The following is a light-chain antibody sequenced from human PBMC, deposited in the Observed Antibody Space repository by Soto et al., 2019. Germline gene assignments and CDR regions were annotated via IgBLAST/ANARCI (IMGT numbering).Light chain of an antibody. CDR3: VKDYNYTRT. CDR2: AAS. J-gene: IGKJ1*01. CDR1: QGISSY. V-gene: IGKV1-6*01. Sequence: AIQLTQCPSSLSASVGYRVTITCRASQGISSYLAWYQQRPGKAPKLLIYAASSLQSGVPSRFSGSGSGTDFNLTISRLKNEDFANYYCVKDYNYTRTFGQGTKVDSK.